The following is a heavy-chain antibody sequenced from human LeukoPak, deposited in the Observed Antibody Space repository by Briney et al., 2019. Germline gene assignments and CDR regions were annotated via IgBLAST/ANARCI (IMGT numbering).Heavy chain of an antibody. D-gene: IGHD1-26*01. CDR2: IYYSGST. CDR3: ARDSMWERSFDY. J-gene: IGHJ4*02. V-gene: IGHV4-39*07. Sequence: SETLSLTCTVSGGSISSSSYYWGWIRQPPGKGLEWIGRIYYSGSTNYNPSLKSRVTMSVDTSKNQFCLKLSSVTAADTAVYYCARDSMWERSFDYWGQGTLVTVSS. CDR1: GGSISSSSYY.